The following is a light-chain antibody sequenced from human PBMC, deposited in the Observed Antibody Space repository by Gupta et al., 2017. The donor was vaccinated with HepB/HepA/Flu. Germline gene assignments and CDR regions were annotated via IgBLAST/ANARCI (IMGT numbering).Light chain of an antibody. Sequence: DLKLSQSPASLSASVGDRVTITCRASHDVGTYLAWYQQKPGKVPEVLIFAASSLQTGVPSRFSGSGSGTYFTLTIINLQPDDLATYYCQHYNSVPWTFGHGTKVDIK. V-gene: IGKV1-27*01. CDR1: HDVGTY. CDR2: AAS. J-gene: IGKJ3*01. CDR3: QHYNSVPWT.